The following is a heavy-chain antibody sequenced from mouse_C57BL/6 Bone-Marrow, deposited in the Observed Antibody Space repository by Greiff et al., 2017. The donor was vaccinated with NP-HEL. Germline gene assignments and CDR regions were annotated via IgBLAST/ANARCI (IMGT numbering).Heavy chain of an antibody. V-gene: IGHV1-82*01. D-gene: IGHD2-12*01. CDR1: GYAFSSSW. CDR3: ATYYRRV. J-gene: IGHJ2*01. Sequence: VQLKESGPELVKPGASVKISCKASGYAFSSSWMNWVKQRPGKGLEWIGRIYPGDGDTNYNGKFKGKATLTADKSSSTAYMQLSSLTSEDSAVYFCATYYRRVWGQGTTLTVSS. CDR2: IYPGDGDT.